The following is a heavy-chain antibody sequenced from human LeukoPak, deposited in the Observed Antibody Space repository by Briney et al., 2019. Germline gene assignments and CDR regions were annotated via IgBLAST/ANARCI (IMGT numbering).Heavy chain of an antibody. Sequence: GGSLRLSCAASGFTFSSYAMSWVRQAPGKGLEWVSAIGGGGGSTYFADSVKGRFTISRDNSKNTLYFQMNSLRAEDTAIYYCAKGISISWYSASDYWGQGTLVTVSS. CDR1: GFTFSSYA. D-gene: IGHD6-13*01. V-gene: IGHV3-23*01. CDR3: AKGISISWYSASDY. CDR2: IGGGGGST. J-gene: IGHJ4*02.